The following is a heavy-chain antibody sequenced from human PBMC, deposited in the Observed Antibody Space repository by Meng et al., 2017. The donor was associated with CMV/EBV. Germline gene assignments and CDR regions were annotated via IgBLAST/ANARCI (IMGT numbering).Heavy chain of an antibody. Sequence: ETLSLTCAASGFTFSTYWMTWGRQAPGKGLEWVANIKQDGSEKYYVDSVKGRFTISRDNAKNSLYLDMNSLRAEDTAVYYCARGYNRLAASALDYWGQGVLVTVSS. CDR3: ARGYNRLAASALDY. J-gene: IGHJ4*02. D-gene: IGHD6-13*01. CDR2: IKQDGSEK. V-gene: IGHV3-7*01. CDR1: GFTFSTYW.